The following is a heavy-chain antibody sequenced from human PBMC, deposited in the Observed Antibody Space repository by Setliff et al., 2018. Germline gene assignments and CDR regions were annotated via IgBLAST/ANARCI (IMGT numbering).Heavy chain of an antibody. Sequence: PSETLSLTCSVSGDSISAASIMAWIRQPPGKGLEFIGYVYYSGAAKYDPSLKSRVTMPVDTSKTQFSLKLNSMTTADTAVYYCARGGTYRYLDYWGQGTLVTVSS. CDR2: VYYSGAA. J-gene: IGHJ4*02. CDR1: GDSISAAS. V-gene: IGHV4-59*01. CDR3: ARGGTYRYLDY.